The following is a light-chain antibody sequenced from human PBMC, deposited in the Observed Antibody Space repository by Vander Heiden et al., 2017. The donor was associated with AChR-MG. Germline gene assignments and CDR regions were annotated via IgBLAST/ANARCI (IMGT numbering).Light chain of an antibody. Sequence: DIQMTQSPSTLSPSLGDRVTVTCRASENISSWLAWYKQKPGKAPKLLIYWASNLASGVPSSFSGNGSGTEFTLTLSSLQPDDFATYYCQQFDRYSTFGQGTKVEIK. V-gene: IGKV1-5*03. CDR1: ENISSW. J-gene: IGKJ1*01. CDR3: QQFDRYST. CDR2: WAS.